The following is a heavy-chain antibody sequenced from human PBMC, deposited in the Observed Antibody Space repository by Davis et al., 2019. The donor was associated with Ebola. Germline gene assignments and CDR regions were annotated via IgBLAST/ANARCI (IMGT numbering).Heavy chain of an antibody. J-gene: IGHJ6*02. Sequence: MPSETLSLTCTVSGGSISSGGYYWSWIRQHPGKGLEWIGYIYYGGSTYYNPSLKSRVTISVDTSKNQFSLKLSSVTAADTAVYYCARWRHLIYDSSGYRSTYYYGMDVWGQGTTVTVSS. CDR2: IYYGGST. CDR1: GGSISSGGYY. V-gene: IGHV4-31*03. CDR3: ARWRHLIYDSSGYRSTYYYGMDV. D-gene: IGHD3-22*01.